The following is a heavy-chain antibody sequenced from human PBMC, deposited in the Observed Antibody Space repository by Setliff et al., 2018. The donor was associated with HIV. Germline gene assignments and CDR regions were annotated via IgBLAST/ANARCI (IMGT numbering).Heavy chain of an antibody. CDR3: ARDYYDSSGYIFFPGLPDY. V-gene: IGHV1-3*01. J-gene: IGHJ4*02. CDR2: INAGNGNT. CDR1: GYTFTSYG. D-gene: IGHD3-22*01. Sequence: ASVKVSCKASGYTFTSYGISWVRQAPGQGLEWMGWINAGNGNTKYSQKFQGRVTITRDTSASTAYMELSSLRSEDTAVYYCARDYYDSSGYIFFPGLPDYWGQGTLVTVSS.